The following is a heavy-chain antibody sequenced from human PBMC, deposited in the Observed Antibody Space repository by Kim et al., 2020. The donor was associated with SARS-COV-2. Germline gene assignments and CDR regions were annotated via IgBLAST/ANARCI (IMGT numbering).Heavy chain of an antibody. D-gene: IGHD4-17*01. V-gene: IGHV7-4-1*02. CDR2: INTNTGNP. CDR1: GYTFTSYA. CDR3: ARVPVGVTTPGYYYYYGMDV. J-gene: IGHJ6*02. Sequence: ASVKVSCKASGYTFTSYAMNWVRHAPGQGLEWMGWINTNTGNPTYAQGFTGRFVFSLDTSVSTAYLQISSLKAEDTAVYYCARVPVGVTTPGYYYYYGMDVWGQGTTVTVSS.